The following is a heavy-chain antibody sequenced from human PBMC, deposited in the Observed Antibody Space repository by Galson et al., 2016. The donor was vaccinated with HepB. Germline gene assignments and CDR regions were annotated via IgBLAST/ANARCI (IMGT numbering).Heavy chain of an antibody. D-gene: IGHD3-22*01. J-gene: IGHJ4*02. Sequence: SVKVSCKVSGYTLIELTIHWVRQAPGKGLEWMGGFDPQDGKRVYAQKFQGRVTMTEDTSADTAFMELSSLRSEDTAVYYCTTGRGGVVDIFDCWGQGTLVTVSS. CDR1: GYTLIELT. V-gene: IGHV1-24*01. CDR3: TTGRGGVVDIFDC. CDR2: FDPQDGKR.